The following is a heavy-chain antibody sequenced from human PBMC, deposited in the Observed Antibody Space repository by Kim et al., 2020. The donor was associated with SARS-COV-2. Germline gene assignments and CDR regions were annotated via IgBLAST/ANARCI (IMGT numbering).Heavy chain of an antibody. CDR1: GFSLSTSGMC. D-gene: IGHD1-7*01. V-gene: IGHV2-70*01. J-gene: IGHJ6*02. CDR3: ARTKVQLELRGYYCYGMDV. Sequence: SGPTLVNPTQTLTLTCTFSGFSLSTSGMCVSWIRQPPGKALEWLALIAWDDDKYYSTSLKTRLTISKDTSKNQVVLTMTNIDPVDTATYYCARTKVQLELRGYYCYGMDVWGQGTTVTVSS. CDR2: IAWDDDK.